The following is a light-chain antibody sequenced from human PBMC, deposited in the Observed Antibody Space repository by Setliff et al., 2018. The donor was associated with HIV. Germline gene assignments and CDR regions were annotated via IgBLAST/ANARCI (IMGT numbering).Light chain of an antibody. V-gene: IGLV1-51*01. CDR1: SSNIGNNY. CDR2: DNN. CDR3: GTWDSSLSAVV. J-gene: IGLJ2*01. Sequence: QSVLTQPPSVSAAPGQKVTISCSGSSSNIGNNYVSWYQQLPGTAPKLFIYDNNKRPSGIPDRFSGSKSGTSATLGITGLQTGDEADYYCGTWDSSLSAVVFGGGTK.